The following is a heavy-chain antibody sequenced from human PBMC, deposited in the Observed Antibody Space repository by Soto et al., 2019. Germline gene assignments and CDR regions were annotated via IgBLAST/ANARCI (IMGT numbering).Heavy chain of an antibody. J-gene: IGHJ6*02. CDR3: ARKYSSSSSYYYYGMDV. V-gene: IGHV1-8*01. D-gene: IGHD6-6*01. CDR2: MNPNSGKT. Sequence: ASVKVSCKASGYTFTSYDINWVRQATGQGLEWMGWMNPNSGKTGYVQKFQGRVTMTRNTSISPAYMELSSLRSEDTAVYYCARKYSSSSSYYYYGMDVWGQGTTVTVSS. CDR1: GYTFTSYD.